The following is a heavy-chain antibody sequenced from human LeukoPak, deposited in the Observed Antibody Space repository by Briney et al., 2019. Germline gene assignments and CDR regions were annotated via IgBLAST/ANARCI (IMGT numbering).Heavy chain of an antibody. CDR2: IIPIFGTA. CDR1: GGTFSSYA. J-gene: IGHJ4*02. CDR3: ARSPYYYDSSGYSDY. V-gene: IGHV1-69*05. D-gene: IGHD3-22*01. Sequence: GASVKVSXKASGGTFSSYAISWVRQAPGQGLEWIGRIIPIFGTANYAQKFQGRVTITTDESTSTAYMELSSLRSEDTAVYYCARSPYYYDSSGYSDYWGQGTLVTVSS.